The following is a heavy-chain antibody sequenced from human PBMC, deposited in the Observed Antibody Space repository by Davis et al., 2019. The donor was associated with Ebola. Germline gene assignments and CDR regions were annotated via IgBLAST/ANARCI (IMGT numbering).Heavy chain of an antibody. CDR3: ARETTLVRGALNHIDY. CDR1: GDSVSSNDAV. J-gene: IGHJ4*02. V-gene: IGHV6-1*01. CDR2: TFYRSEWHR. Sequence: MPSETLSLTCAISGDSVSSNDAVWNWIRQSPSRGLEWLGRTFYRSEWHRDYAVSLRSRITINPDTSKNQFSLQLNSVTPEDTAIYYCARETTLVRGALNHIDYWGQGTLVTVSS. D-gene: IGHD3-10*01.